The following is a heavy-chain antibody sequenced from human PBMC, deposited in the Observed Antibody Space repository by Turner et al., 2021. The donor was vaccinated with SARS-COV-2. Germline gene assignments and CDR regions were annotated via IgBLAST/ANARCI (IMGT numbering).Heavy chain of an antibody. Sequence: QLQLVQSGAEVKKPRASVKVSCRVSGYTLTELSMHWVRQAPGKGLEWMGGVDPEDGETIYAQKFHGRVTMTEDTSTDTAYMELSSLRSEDTAVYYCLGRDIVVVLVAISEVDYWGQGTLVTVSS. CDR1: GYTLTELS. CDR2: VDPEDGET. V-gene: IGHV1-24*01. D-gene: IGHD2-2*01. CDR3: LGRDIVVVLVAISEVDY. J-gene: IGHJ4*02.